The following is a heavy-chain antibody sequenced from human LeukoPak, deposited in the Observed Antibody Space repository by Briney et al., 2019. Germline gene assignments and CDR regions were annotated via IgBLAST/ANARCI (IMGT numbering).Heavy chain of an antibody. J-gene: IGHJ4*02. CDR2: IWYDGSNK. V-gene: IGHV3-33*01. CDR1: GFTFSSYG. Sequence: PGGSLRLSCAASGFTFSSYGMHWVRQAPGKGLEWVAVIWYDGSNKYYADSVKGRFTISRDNSKNTLYLQMNSLRAEDTAVYYCAIIPRAAAGPSARSPFHYWGQGTLVTVSS. D-gene: IGHD6-13*01. CDR3: AIIPRAAAGPSARSPFHY.